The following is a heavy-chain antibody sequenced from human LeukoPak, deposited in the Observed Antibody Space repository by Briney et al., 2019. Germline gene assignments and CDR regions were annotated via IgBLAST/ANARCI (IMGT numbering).Heavy chain of an antibody. D-gene: IGHD3-22*01. Sequence: ASVKVSCKASGYTFTSYDINWVRQATGQGLEWMGWMNPNSGNTGYAQEFQGRVTMTRNTSISTAYMELSSLRSEDTAVYYCSANYYDSSGSIDYWGQGTLVTVSS. J-gene: IGHJ4*02. CDR2: MNPNSGNT. V-gene: IGHV1-8*01. CDR1: GYTFTSYD. CDR3: SANYYDSSGSIDY.